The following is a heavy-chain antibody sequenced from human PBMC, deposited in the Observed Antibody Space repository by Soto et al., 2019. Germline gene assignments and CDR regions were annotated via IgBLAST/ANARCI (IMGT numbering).Heavy chain of an antibody. D-gene: IGHD3-22*01. CDR3: ARFLWYYDSSGYYYVHFDY. CDR2: ISAYNGNT. Sequence: QVQLVQSGAEVKKPGASVKVSCKASGYTFTSYGISWVRQATGQGLEWMGWISAYNGNTNYAQKLQGRVTMTTDTSTSTAYMELRSLRSDDTAVYYCARFLWYYDSSGYYYVHFDYWGQGTLVIVSS. CDR1: GYTFTSYG. J-gene: IGHJ4*02. V-gene: IGHV1-18*01.